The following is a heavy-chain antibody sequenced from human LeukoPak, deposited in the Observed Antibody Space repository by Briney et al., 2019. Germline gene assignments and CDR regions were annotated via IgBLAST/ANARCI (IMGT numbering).Heavy chain of an antibody. CDR2: ISYDGSNK. Sequence: GRSLRLPCAASGFTFSSYAMHWVRQAPGKGLEWVAVISYDGSNKYYVDSVKGRFTISRDNSKNTLYLQMNSLRAEDTAVYCCARVGAAYCGGDCPDAFDIWGQGTMVTVSS. CDR1: GFTFSSYA. D-gene: IGHD2-21*02. CDR3: ARVGAAYCGGDCPDAFDI. V-gene: IGHV3-30*04. J-gene: IGHJ3*02.